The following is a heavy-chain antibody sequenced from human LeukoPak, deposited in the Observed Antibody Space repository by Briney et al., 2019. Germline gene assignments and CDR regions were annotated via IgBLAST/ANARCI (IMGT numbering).Heavy chain of an antibody. CDR3: ARDVNWNGYFDY. J-gene: IGHJ4*02. V-gene: IGHV3-64*04. Sequence: GGSLRLSCSASGFTFSDYAMYWVRQAPGKGLEYVSAVSINGGSTYYADSVKGRFTISRDNSKNTLYLQMNSLRAEDTSVYYCARDVNWNGYFDYWGQGTLVTVSS. CDR2: VSINGGST. D-gene: IGHD1-1*01. CDR1: GFTFSDYA.